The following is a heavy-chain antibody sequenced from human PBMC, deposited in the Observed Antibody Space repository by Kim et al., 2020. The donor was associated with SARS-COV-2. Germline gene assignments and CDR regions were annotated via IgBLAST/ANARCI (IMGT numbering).Heavy chain of an antibody. J-gene: IGHJ6*02. Sequence: SVKVSCKASGGTFSSYAISWVRQAPGQGLEWMGGIIPIFGTANYAQKFQGRVTITADESTSTAYMELSSLRSEDTAVYYCARDRAAAGQEPYYYYYGMDVWGQGTTVTVSS. D-gene: IGHD6-13*01. CDR1: GGTFSSYA. CDR2: IIPIFGTA. V-gene: IGHV1-69*13. CDR3: ARDRAAAGQEPYYYYYGMDV.